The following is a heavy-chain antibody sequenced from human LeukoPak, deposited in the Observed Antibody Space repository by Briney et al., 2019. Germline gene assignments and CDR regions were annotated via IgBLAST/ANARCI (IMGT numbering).Heavy chain of an antibody. V-gene: IGHV3-13*01. Sequence: PGGSLRLFCAASGFTFIDYDMHWVRQVIGKGLEWVSAIGIRGDTHYSGSVKGRFTISRENAESSLYLQMNSLRAEDTAVYYCARGGMQVSGIDEFDYWGQGTLVTVSS. D-gene: IGHD6-19*01. CDR1: GFTFIDYD. J-gene: IGHJ4*02. CDR3: ARGGMQVSGIDEFDY. CDR2: IGIRGDT.